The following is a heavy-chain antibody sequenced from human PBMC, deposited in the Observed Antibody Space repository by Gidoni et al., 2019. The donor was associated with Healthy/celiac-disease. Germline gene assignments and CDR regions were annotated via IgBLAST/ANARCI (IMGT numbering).Heavy chain of an antibody. CDR3: ARDPAPAELLRSSGMDV. D-gene: IGHD1-26*01. Sequence: EVQLVESGGGLVQPGGSLRLSCAASGFTFSSYEMNWVRQAPGKGLEWVSYISSSGSTIYYADSVKGRFTISRDNAKNSLYLQMNSLRAEDTAVYYCARDPAPAELLRSSGMDVWGQGTTVTVSS. J-gene: IGHJ6*02. CDR1: GFTFSSYE. V-gene: IGHV3-48*03. CDR2: ISSSGSTI.